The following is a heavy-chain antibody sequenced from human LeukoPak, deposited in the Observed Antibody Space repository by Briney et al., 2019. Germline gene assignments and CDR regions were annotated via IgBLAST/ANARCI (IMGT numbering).Heavy chain of an antibody. CDR1: GYTFTSYD. Sequence: ASVKVSCKASGYTFTSYDINWVRQATGQGLEWMGWMNPNSGNTGYAQKFQGRVTMTRNTSISTAYMELSSLRSEDTAVYYRARGSTNYYGSGSYYPPSNWFDPWGQGTLVTVSS. D-gene: IGHD3-10*01. J-gene: IGHJ5*02. CDR3: ARGSTNYYGSGSYYPPSNWFDP. V-gene: IGHV1-8*01. CDR2: MNPNSGNT.